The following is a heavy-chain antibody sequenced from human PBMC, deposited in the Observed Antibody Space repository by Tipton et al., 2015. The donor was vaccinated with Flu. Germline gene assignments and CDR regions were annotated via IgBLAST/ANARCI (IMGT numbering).Heavy chain of an antibody. J-gene: IGHJ4*02. V-gene: IGHV3-7*01. Sequence: SLRLSCAASGFTFSNYWMTWVRQAPGKGLEWVANINQDGSVIYYVESVKGRFTISRDNAKSSLYLQMNSLRAEDTAVYYCARAIGLSGSFWGQGTLVTVSS. D-gene: IGHD3-10*01. CDR1: GFTFSNYW. CDR2: INQDGSVI. CDR3: ARAIGLSGSF.